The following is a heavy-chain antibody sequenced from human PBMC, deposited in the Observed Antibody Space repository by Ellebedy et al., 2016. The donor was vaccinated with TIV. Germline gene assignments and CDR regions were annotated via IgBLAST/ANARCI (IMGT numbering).Heavy chain of an antibody. V-gene: IGHV3-30*03. CDR3: AYSGYDYPKALDY. CDR1: GFTFSSYG. Sequence: PGGSLRLSCAASGFTFSSYGMHWVRQAPGKGLEWVAVISYDGSNKYYADFVKGRFTISRDNSKNTLYLQMNSLRAEDTAVYYCAYSGYDYPKALDYWGQGTLVTVSS. CDR2: ISYDGSNK. D-gene: IGHD5-12*01. J-gene: IGHJ4*02.